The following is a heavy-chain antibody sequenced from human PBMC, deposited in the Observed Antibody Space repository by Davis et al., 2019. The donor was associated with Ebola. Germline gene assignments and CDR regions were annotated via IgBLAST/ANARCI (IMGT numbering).Heavy chain of an antibody. CDR3: ARCATPEGLDY. D-gene: IGHD2-15*01. Sequence: SETLSLTCAVSGGSINNAYWNWIRQPPGKGLEWIGYIYYSGTTSYNPSLKSRVTISVDTSKNQFSLKLSSVTAADTAVYYCARCATPEGLDYWGQGTLVTVSS. CDR2: IYYSGTT. CDR1: GGSINNAY. J-gene: IGHJ4*02. V-gene: IGHV4-59*01.